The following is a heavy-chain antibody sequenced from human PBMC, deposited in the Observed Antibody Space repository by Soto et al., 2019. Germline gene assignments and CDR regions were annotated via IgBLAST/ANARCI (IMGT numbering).Heavy chain of an antibody. J-gene: IGHJ5*02. D-gene: IGHD3-9*01. Sequence: QVQLQESGPRLIQPSETMSLTCSVSNGSLSTYYWTWVRQPPGTGLEWIGYVYYSGSTNYNPSLKSRVAMSIDTSKNQFSRELKSVTAADTDTYYCVRDYLLTGVDTWGQGTLVTVSA. CDR1: NGSLSTYY. CDR2: VYYSGST. CDR3: VRDYLLTGVDT. V-gene: IGHV4-59*01.